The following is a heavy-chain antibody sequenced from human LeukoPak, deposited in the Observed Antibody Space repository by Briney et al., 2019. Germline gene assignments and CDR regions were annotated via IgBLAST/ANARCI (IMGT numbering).Heavy chain of an antibody. J-gene: IGHJ4*02. Sequence: GGALRLSCAASGFTFSTYEMNWVRQAPGKGLEWVSYISSTGSNIYYADSVKGRFTISRDNAKNSLYLQMNSLRAEDTAVYYCAREVVGTTSEFDYWGQGTLVTVSS. D-gene: IGHD1-26*01. V-gene: IGHV3-48*03. CDR3: AREVVGTTSEFDY. CDR2: ISSTGSNI. CDR1: GFTFSTYE.